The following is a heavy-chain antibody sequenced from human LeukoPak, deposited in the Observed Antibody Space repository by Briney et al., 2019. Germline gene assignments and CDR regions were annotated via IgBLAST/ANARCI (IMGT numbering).Heavy chain of an antibody. D-gene: IGHD6-19*01. CDR1: GGSISSGDYY. CDR3: ARLRWDSSGFPPYFDY. J-gene: IGHJ4*02. Sequence: SETLSLTCTVSGGSISSGDYYWSWIRQPPGKGLEWIEYIYYSGSTYYNPSLKSRVTISVDTSKNQFSLKLSSVTAADTAVYYCARLRWDSSGFPPYFDYWGQGTLVTVSS. V-gene: IGHV4-30-4*08. CDR2: IYYSGST.